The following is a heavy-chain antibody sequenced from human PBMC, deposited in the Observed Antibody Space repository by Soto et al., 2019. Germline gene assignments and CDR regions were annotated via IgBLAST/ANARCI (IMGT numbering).Heavy chain of an antibody. CDR1: GYSFAGYW. V-gene: IGHV5-10-1*01. J-gene: IGHJ4*02. CDR2: IDPSDSQT. D-gene: IGHD3-22*01. Sequence: GESLKISCKGSGYSFAGYWITWVRQKPGKGLEWLGRIDPSDSQTYYSPSFRGHVTISATKSITTVFLQWSSLRASDTAMYYCARQIYDSDTGPNFQYYFDSWGQGTPVTVSS. CDR3: ARQIYDSDTGPNFQYYFDS.